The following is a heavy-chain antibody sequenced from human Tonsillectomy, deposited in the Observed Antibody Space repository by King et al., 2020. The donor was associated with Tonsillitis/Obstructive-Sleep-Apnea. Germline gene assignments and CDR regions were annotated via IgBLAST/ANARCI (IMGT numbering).Heavy chain of an antibody. Sequence: VKLVQSGAEVKKPGESLKISCKGSGYSFTNHWIGWVRQMPGKGLEWMGFIYPGDSHTKYSPSFQGQVTISADKSISTAYLQWSSLKASDTAIYYCARLEMRVAAKPFDIWGQGTMVTVSS. CDR2: IYPGDSHT. CDR3: ARLEMRVAAKPFDI. J-gene: IGHJ3*02. V-gene: IGHV5-51*01. D-gene: IGHD2-15*01. CDR1: GYSFTNHW.